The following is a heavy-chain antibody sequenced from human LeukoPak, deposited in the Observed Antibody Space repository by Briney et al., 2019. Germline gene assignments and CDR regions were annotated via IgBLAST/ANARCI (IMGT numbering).Heavy chain of an antibody. Sequence: PGGSLRLSCAASGFTFNIYWMHWVRQAPGEGLVWVSLIKSDGSSTNYADSVKGRFTISRDNAKNTLYLQMDSLRAEDTATYYCARDKGYSSDTWGQETLVTVSS. V-gene: IGHV3-74*01. CDR1: GFTFNIYW. D-gene: IGHD5-18*01. CDR2: IKSDGSST. CDR3: ARDKGYSSDT. J-gene: IGHJ5*02.